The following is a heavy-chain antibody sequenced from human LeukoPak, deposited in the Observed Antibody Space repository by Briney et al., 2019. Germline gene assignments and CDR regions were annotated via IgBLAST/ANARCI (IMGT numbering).Heavy chain of an antibody. D-gene: IGHD2-8*02. V-gene: IGHV4-39*01. CDR3: ARHGGVGVIPDFDY. CDR2: IYYSGST. J-gene: IGHJ4*02. CDR1: GDSISSSSYY. Sequence: SETLSLTCTVSGDSISSSSYYWGWIRPPPGKGLEWIGSIYYSGSTYCNPSLKSRVTMSVDTSKNQFSLKLSSVTAADTAVYYCARHGGVGVIPDFDYWGPGTLVTVSS.